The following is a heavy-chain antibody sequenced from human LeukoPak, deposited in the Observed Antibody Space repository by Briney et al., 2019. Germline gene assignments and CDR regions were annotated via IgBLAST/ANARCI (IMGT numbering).Heavy chain of an antibody. D-gene: IGHD3-10*01. Sequence: KPSETLSLTCAVYGGSFSGYYWSWIRQPPGKGLEWIGEINHSGSTNYNPSLKSRVTISVDTSKNQCSLKLSSVTAADTAVYYCARGRQYYYGSGRPRAPFDYWGQGTLVTVSS. CDR3: ARGRQYYYGSGRPRAPFDY. CDR2: INHSGST. J-gene: IGHJ4*02. V-gene: IGHV4-34*01. CDR1: GGSFSGYY.